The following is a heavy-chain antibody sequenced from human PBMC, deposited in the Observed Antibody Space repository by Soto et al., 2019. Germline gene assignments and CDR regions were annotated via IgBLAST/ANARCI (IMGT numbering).Heavy chain of an antibody. V-gene: IGHV3-15*07. Sequence: EVQLVESGGGLVKPGGSLRLSCAASGFTFSNAWMKWVRQAPGKGLEWVGSMKSKTDGGTTDYAAPVKSRLTISRDDSKNTLYLQMHSLKTDDTAVYYCTTDDGKVGATWGYWGQGTLVTVSS. CDR1: GFTFSNAW. J-gene: IGHJ4*02. CDR3: TTDDGKVGATWGY. CDR2: MKSKTDGGTT. D-gene: IGHD1-26*01.